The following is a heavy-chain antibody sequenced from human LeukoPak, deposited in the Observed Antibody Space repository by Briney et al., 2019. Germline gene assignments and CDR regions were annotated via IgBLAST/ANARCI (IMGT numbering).Heavy chain of an antibody. J-gene: IGHJ4*02. CDR2: ISWNSGSI. Sequence: PAGGSLRLSCAASGFTFDDYAMHWVRQAPGKGLGWVSGISWNSGSIGYADSVKGRFTISRDNAKNSLYLQMNSLRAEDTALYYCAKDRALAAASIFDYWGQGTLVTVSS. CDR1: GFTFDDYA. CDR3: AKDRALAAASIFDY. D-gene: IGHD6-13*01. V-gene: IGHV3-9*01.